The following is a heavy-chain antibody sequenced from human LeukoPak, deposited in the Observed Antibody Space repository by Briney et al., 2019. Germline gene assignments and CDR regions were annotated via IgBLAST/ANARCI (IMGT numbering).Heavy chain of an antibody. D-gene: IGHD3-3*02. J-gene: IGHJ6*03. CDR3: TRPYLEWSLKFYMDV. V-gene: IGHV3-30*19. CDR1: GFTFSKYD. Sequence: GGSLRLSCAASGFTFSKYDMHWVRQAPGKGLEWVALISYDGTNKHYADSVKGRFILSRDSSKNTLYLQMNSLRSEDTALYYCTRPYLEWSLKFYMDVWGKGTTVTVSS. CDR2: ISYDGTNK.